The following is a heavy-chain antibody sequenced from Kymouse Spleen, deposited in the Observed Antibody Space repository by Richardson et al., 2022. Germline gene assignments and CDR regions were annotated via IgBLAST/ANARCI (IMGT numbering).Heavy chain of an antibody. CDR2: INHSGST. CDR1: GGSFSGYY. Sequence: QVQLQQWGAGLLKPSETLSLTCAVYGGSFSGYYWSWIRQPPGKGLEWIGEINHSGSTNYNPSLKSRVTISVDTSKNQFSLKLSSVTAADTAVYYCARGGDNNSPNHSNSYYYGMDVWGQGTTVTVSS. J-gene: IGHJ6*02. CDR3: ARGGDNNSPNHSNSYYYGMDV. D-gene: IGHD4-23*01. V-gene: IGHV4-34*01.